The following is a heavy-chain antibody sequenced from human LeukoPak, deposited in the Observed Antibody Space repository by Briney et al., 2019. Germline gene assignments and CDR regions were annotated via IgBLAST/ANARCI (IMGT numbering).Heavy chain of an antibody. CDR2: IIPIFCPA. D-gene: IGHD3-3*01. Sequence: SVKVSCKASGGTFSSYAISWVRQAPGQGLEWMGGIIPIFCPANYAQKFQGRVTITTDESTSTAYMELSSLRSEDTAVYYCARDRSPRITIFGVVIGIDAFGIWGQGTMVTVSS. J-gene: IGHJ3*02. CDR1: GGTFSSYA. V-gene: IGHV1-69*05. CDR3: ARDRSPRITIFGVVIGIDAFGI.